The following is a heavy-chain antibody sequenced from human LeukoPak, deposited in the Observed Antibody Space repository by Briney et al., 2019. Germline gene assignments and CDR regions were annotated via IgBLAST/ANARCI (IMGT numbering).Heavy chain of an antibody. Sequence: GGSLRLSCAASGFTFSDYYMSWIRQAPGKGLEWVSYISSSGSTIYYADSVKGRFTISRDNAKNSLYLQMNSLRAEDTAVYYCATNPSENYGSGNSWDYWGQGTLVTVSS. CDR2: ISSSGSTI. D-gene: IGHD3-10*01. CDR1: GFTFSDYY. J-gene: IGHJ4*02. CDR3: ATNPSENYGSGNSWDY. V-gene: IGHV3-11*01.